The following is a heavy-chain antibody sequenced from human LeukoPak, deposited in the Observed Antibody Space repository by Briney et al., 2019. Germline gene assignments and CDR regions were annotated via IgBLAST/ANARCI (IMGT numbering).Heavy chain of an antibody. V-gene: IGHV1-69*06. CDR3: ARPTGVKYDSSGFDAFDI. Sequence: GASVKVSCKASGYTFTSYSISWVRQAPGQGLEWMGGIIPIFGTANYAQKFQGRVTITADKSTSTAYMELSSLRSEDTAVYYCARPTGVKYDSSGFDAFDIWGQGTMVTVSS. J-gene: IGHJ3*02. D-gene: IGHD3-22*01. CDR2: IIPIFGTA. CDR1: GYTFTSYS.